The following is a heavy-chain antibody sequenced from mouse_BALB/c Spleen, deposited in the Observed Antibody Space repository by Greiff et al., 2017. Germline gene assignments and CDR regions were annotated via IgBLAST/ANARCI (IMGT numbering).Heavy chain of an antibody. CDR1: GFTFTSYW. CDR2: INPSTGYT. V-gene: IGHV1-7*01. D-gene: IGHD2-1*01. CDR3: ARHYGNYDY. J-gene: IGHJ2*01. Sequence: QVQLQQSGAELVKPGASVKMSCTASGFTFTSYWMHWVKQRPGQGLEWIGYINPSTGYTEYNQKFKDKATLTADKSSSTAYMQQSSLTSDDSAVDYYARHYGNYDYWGQGTTLTVSS.